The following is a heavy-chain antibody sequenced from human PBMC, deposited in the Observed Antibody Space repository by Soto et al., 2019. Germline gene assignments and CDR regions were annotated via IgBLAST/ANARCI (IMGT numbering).Heavy chain of an antibody. CDR1: GGSISSYY. D-gene: IGHD2-15*01. Sequence: SETLSLTCTVSGGSISSYYWSWIRQPPGKGLEWIGYIYYSGSTNYNPSLKSRVTISVDTSKNQFSLKLSSVTAADTAVYYCARESGGSGGLDWFDSWGQGTLVTVSS. CDR2: IYYSGST. J-gene: IGHJ5*01. V-gene: IGHV4-59*12. CDR3: ARESGGSGGLDWFDS.